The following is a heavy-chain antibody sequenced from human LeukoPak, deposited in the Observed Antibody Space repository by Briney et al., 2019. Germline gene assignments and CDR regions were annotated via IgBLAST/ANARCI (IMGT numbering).Heavy chain of an antibody. Sequence: ASVKVSCKASGYTFTSYGISWVRQAPGQRLEWMGWISAYNGNTNYAQKLQGRVTMTTDTSTSTAYMELRSLRSDDTAVYYCAREVWFGELSERTLDYWGQGTLVTVSS. CDR3: AREVWFGELSERTLDY. CDR1: GYTFTSYG. CDR2: ISAYNGNT. V-gene: IGHV1-18*01. J-gene: IGHJ4*02. D-gene: IGHD3-10*01.